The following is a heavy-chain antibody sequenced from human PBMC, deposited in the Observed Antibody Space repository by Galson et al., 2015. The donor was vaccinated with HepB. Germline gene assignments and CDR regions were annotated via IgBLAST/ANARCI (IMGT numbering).Heavy chain of an antibody. CDR1: GFTFSSYW. J-gene: IGHJ4*02. CDR3: ARGSAYYDSSGFHSFDY. CDR2: IKEDGSEK. Sequence: SLRLSCAASGFTFSSYWMSWVRQTPEKGLEWVANIKEDGSEKKYVDSAKGRFTISRDNAKDSLYLHMNSLRAEDTAVYYCARGSAYYDSSGFHSFDYWGQGTLVTVSA. D-gene: IGHD3-22*01. V-gene: IGHV3-7*01.